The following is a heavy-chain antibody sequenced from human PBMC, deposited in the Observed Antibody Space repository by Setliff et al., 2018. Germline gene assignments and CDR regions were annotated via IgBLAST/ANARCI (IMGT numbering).Heavy chain of an antibody. J-gene: IGHJ4*02. CDR1: GDSMTVYY. D-gene: IGHD3-10*01. CDR3: ALGYYSQYRSYFDD. Sequence: SETLSLTCTVSGDSMTVYYWTWVRQSPGKGLEWIGYISSSGTPNYNPSLKGRFTISRDNRKNLLFLQMDSLRGEDTALYYCALGYYSQYRSYFDDWGPGTQVTVS. V-gene: IGHV4-4*08. CDR2: ISSSGTP.